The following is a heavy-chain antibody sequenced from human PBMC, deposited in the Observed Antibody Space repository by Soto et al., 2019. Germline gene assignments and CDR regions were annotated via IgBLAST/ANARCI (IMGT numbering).Heavy chain of an antibody. D-gene: IGHD2-2*02. CDR2: IIPIFGTA. CDR1: GGTFSSYA. J-gene: IGHJ6*02. CDR3: ARAGCISTSCYIDYYYYGMDV. Sequence: QVQLVQSGAEVKKPGSSVKVSCKASGGTFSSYAISWVRQAPGQGLEWMGGIIPIFGTANYAQKFQGRVTITADESRSTAYMELSSLRSEDTAVYYCARAGCISTSCYIDYYYYGMDVWGQGTTVTVSS. V-gene: IGHV1-69*12.